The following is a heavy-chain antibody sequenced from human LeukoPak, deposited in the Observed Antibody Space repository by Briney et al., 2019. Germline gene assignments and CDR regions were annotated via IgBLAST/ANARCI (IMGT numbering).Heavy chain of an antibody. CDR1: GFSFSDYN. J-gene: IGHJ4*02. CDR3: LRGTSFGRGPFDY. CDR2: ISSTSGTI. Sequence: GGSLRLSCAASGFSFSDYNMHWGRQAPGKGLEWVAYISSTSGTIHYADSVKGRFTISRDNAKNSLYLQINSLRVEDTAVYFCLRGTSFGRGPFDYWGQGVLVTVSS. D-gene: IGHD3-3*01. V-gene: IGHV3-48*04.